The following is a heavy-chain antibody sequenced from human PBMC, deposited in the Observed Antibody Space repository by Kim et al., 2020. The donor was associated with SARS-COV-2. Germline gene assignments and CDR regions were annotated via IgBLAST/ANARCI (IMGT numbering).Heavy chain of an antibody. CDR2: ITGNSGGI. CDR3: ARGQFVSRYYYYVMDV. CDR1: GFNFDDYA. V-gene: IGHV3-9*01. J-gene: IGHJ6*02. D-gene: IGHD3-10*01. Sequence: GGSLRLSCAASGFNFDDYAMQWVRQVPGKGLEWVSGITGNSGGIGYADSVKGRFTISRDSAKNSLYLQMNSLRPEDTALYYCARGQFVSRYYYYVMDVWGQGTTVTVSS.